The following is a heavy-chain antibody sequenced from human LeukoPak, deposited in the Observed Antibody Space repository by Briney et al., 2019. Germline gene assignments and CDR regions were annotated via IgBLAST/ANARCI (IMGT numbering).Heavy chain of an antibody. CDR1: GGSISSGGYY. V-gene: IGHV4-31*03. D-gene: IGHD2-2*02. CDR3: ARDRLRDCSNTSCYTQGFDY. J-gene: IGHJ4*02. Sequence: SQTLSLTCTVSGGSISSGGYYWSWIRQHPGKGLEWIGYIYYSGSTYYNPSLKSRVTISVDTSKNQFYLKLSSVTAADTAVYYCARDRLRDCSNTSCYTQGFDYWGQGTLVTVSS. CDR2: IYYSGST.